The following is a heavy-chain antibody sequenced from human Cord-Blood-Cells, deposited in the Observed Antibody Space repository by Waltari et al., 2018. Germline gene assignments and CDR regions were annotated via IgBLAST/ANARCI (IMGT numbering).Heavy chain of an antibody. CDR2: IIPIFGTA. CDR3: ASWGGYDILTGYYAFDI. J-gene: IGHJ3*02. CDR1: GGTFSSYD. V-gene: IGHV1-69*01. Sequence: QVQLVQSGAEVKKPGSSVKVSCKASGGTFSSYDISWVRQAPGQGLEWMGGIIPIFGTANYAQKFQGRVTITADESTSTAYMELSSLRSEDTAVYYCASWGGYDILTGYYAFDIWGQGTMVTVSS. D-gene: IGHD3-9*01.